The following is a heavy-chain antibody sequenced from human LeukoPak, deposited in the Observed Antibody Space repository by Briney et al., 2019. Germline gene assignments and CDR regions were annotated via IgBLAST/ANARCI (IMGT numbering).Heavy chain of an antibody. CDR2: INHSGST. D-gene: IGHD1-7*01. V-gene: IGHV4-34*01. Sequence: SETLSLTCAVYGGSFSGYYWSWIRQPPGKGLEWIGEINHSGSTNYNPSLKSRVTISVDTSKNQFSLKLSSVTAADTAVYYCARHSAELPFDPWGQGTLVTVSS. J-gene: IGHJ5*02. CDR1: GGSFSGYY. CDR3: ARHSAELPFDP.